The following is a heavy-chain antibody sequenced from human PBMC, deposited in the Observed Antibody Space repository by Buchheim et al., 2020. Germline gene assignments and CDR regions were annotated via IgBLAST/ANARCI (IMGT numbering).Heavy chain of an antibody. J-gene: IGHJ6*02. CDR3: ARNGYSAWYGMDV. V-gene: IGHV4-59*01. D-gene: IGHD5-18*01. CDR1: GGSISSYY. CDR2: IYYSGST. Sequence: QVQLQESGPGLVKPSETLSLTCTVSGGSISSYYWSWIRQPPGKGLEWIGYIYYSGSTNYNPSLTSRVTISVDTSKNQFSLKLSSVTAADTAVYYCARNGYSAWYGMDVWGQGTT.